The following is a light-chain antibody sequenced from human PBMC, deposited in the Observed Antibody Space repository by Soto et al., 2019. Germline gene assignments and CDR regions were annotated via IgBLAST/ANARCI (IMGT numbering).Light chain of an antibody. CDR2: RAS. Sequence: DIVMTQSPDSLAVSLGERATINCKSSQSVLYSSNNKNYLAWYQQKPGQPPKLLIYRASTRESGVPDRFRGSGSGTDFTLTISSLQAEDVAVYYCQQYYSTPWTFGQGTKVEIK. J-gene: IGKJ1*01. V-gene: IGKV4-1*01. CDR3: QQYYSTPWT. CDR1: QSVLYSSNNKNY.